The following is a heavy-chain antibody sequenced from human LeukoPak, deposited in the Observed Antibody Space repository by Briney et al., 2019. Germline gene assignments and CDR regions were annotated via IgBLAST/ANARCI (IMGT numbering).Heavy chain of an antibody. Sequence: SGGSLRLSCAASGFTVSSYGMSWVRQAPGKGLEWVSAISGSGGSTYYADSVKGRFTISRDKSKNTLYLQMNSLRAEDTAVYYCAKGVQILTGNIDYWGQGTLVTVSS. D-gene: IGHD3-9*01. CDR3: AKGVQILTGNIDY. V-gene: IGHV3-23*01. J-gene: IGHJ4*02. CDR2: ISGSGGST. CDR1: GFTVSSYG.